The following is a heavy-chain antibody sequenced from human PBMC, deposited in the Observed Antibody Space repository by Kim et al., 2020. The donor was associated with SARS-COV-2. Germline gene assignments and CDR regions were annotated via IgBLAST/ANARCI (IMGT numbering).Heavy chain of an antibody. Sequence: SPSFQGHVTISADKSISTAYLQWSSLKASDTAMYYCARTQGVRGANWFDPWGQGTLVTVSS. V-gene: IGHV5-10-1*01. CDR3: ARTQGVRGANWFDP. D-gene: IGHD3-10*01. J-gene: IGHJ5*02.